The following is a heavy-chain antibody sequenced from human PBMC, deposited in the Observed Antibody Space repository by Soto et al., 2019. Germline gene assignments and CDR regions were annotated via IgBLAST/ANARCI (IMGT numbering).Heavy chain of an antibody. CDR3: ARSSGRRHVFTFDYGLDV. Sequence: QVQLVESGGGLVAPGGSLRLSCAASGFSVGDNYMTWIGQAPGKGLEWLSYSSSSGGYTNYADSVKGRFTISRDNAKNSLYLQMDSLRAEDTAVYFCARSSGRRHVFTFDYGLDVWGQGTTVTVSS. CDR1: GFSVGDNY. CDR2: SSSSGGYT. J-gene: IGHJ6*02. V-gene: IGHV3-11*06. D-gene: IGHD3-16*01.